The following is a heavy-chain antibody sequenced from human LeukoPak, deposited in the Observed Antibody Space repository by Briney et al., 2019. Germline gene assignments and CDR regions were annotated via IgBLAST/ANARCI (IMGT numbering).Heavy chain of an antibody. CDR2: IYYSGIT. J-gene: IGHJ5*02. CDR3: AREGDSSSVGWFDP. V-gene: IGHV4-39*07. D-gene: IGHD6-13*01. CDR1: GDSLRSRIHY. Sequence: SETLSPTRTVSGDSLRSRIHYWGWIRQIPGKGLGGIGNIYYSGITYYTPSLKSRVTISLDTSKNQFSLKLSSVPAADTAVYYCAREGDSSSVGWFDPWGQGTLVTVSS.